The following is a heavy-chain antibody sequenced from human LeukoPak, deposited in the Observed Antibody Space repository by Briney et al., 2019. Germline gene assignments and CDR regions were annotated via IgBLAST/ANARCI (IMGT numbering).Heavy chain of an antibody. V-gene: IGHV4-59*01. CDR3: ATHPTVITRFDI. CDR1: GGSIGRYW. J-gene: IGHJ3*02. CDR2: IYYTGST. D-gene: IGHD4-23*01. Sequence: TSETLSLTCSVSGGSIGRYWWSWIRQPPGKGLEWIGYIYYTGSTNCNPSPKSRVTISLDMSKNRLSLKLSSVTAADTAVYYCATHPTVITRFDIWGQGTMVTVSS.